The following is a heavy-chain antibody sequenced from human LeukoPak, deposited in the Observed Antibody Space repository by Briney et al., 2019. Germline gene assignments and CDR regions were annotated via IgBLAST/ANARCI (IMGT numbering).Heavy chain of an antibody. CDR1: GGSISSRSYY. Sequence: PSETLSLTCTVSGGSISSRSYYWGWIRQPPARGLERTGSTYYSGGTYYNPSLKSLVTISVDTSKNQFSLKLSSVTAADTAVYYCARAGGYYGSGSYRWFDPWGQGTLVTVSS. V-gene: IGHV4-39*07. CDR2: TYYSGGT. CDR3: ARAGGYYGSGSYRWFDP. D-gene: IGHD3-10*01. J-gene: IGHJ5*02.